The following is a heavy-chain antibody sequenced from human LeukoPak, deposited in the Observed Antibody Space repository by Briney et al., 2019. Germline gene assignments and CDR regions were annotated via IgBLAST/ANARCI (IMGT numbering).Heavy chain of an antibody. Sequence: ASVKVSCKASGYTFTGYYMHWVRQAPGQGLEWMGWINPNSGGTNYAQKFQGRVTMTRDTSISTAYMELSRLRSDDTAVYYCAGEEWELLTMDWSERYYFDYWGQGTLVTVSS. J-gene: IGHJ4*02. CDR3: AGEEWELLTMDWSERYYFDY. D-gene: IGHD1-26*01. CDR2: INPNSGGT. V-gene: IGHV1-2*02. CDR1: GYTFTGYY.